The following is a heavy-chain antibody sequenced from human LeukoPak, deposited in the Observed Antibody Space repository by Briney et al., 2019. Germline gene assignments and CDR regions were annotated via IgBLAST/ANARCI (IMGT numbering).Heavy chain of an antibody. V-gene: IGHV1-18*04. D-gene: IGHD6-19*01. CDR1: GYTFTGYY. Sequence: GASVKVSCKASGYTFTGYYMHWVRQAPGQGLEWMGWISAYNGNTNYAQKLQGRVTMTTDTSTSTAYMELRSLRSDDTAVYYCARSHSSGWYLYYYYYGMDVWGQGTTVTVSS. J-gene: IGHJ6*02. CDR2: ISAYNGNT. CDR3: ARSHSSGWYLYYYYYGMDV.